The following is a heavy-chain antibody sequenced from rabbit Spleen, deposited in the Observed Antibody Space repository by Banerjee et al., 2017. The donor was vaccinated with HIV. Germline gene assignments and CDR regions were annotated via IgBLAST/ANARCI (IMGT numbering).Heavy chain of an antibody. V-gene: IGHV1S40*01. CDR3: ARDLTDAIGWNFGL. J-gene: IGHJ4*01. Sequence: QSLEESGGGLVQPEGSLTLTCKASGFSFSSSDYICWVRQAPGKGLEWISCIAGSSSGFTYSATWAKGRFTITKTSSTTVTLQMTSLTAADTATYFCARDLTDAIGWNFGLWGPGTLVTVS. D-gene: IGHD1-1*01. CDR1: GFSFSSSDY. CDR2: IAGSSSGFT.